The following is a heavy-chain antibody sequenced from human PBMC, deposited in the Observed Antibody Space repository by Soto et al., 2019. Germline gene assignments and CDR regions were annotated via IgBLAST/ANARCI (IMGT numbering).Heavy chain of an antibody. V-gene: IGHV3-33*01. J-gene: IGHJ6*02. CDR3: ATGGDRFSTTWPYYYSYGLGV. CDR2: IWYDGSIK. CDR1: GFTFSTYG. D-gene: IGHD2-2*01. Sequence: GGSLRLSCVASGFTFSTYGMHWVRQAPGKGLEWVAVIWYDGSIKSYADSSKGRFTFSRDNSKNTLSLQMNSLRAEATAVYYCATGGDRFSTTWPYYYSYGLGVWGQGTTVTVSS.